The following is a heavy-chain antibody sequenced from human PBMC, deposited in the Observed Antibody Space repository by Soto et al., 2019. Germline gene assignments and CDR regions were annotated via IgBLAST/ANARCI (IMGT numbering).Heavy chain of an antibody. J-gene: IGHJ4*02. CDR2: ISFQGTND. V-gene: IGHV3-30*18. Sequence: QVQLVESGGGVVQPGGSLRLSCAGSGFNFNNYGMYWVRQAPGKGPEWVAFISFQGTNDYYAEAVKGRFTISKDYSKKTLFLQMNSLRADDTAMYYCVKLMFDHDSSGFSGDYWGQGTLVTVS. CDR3: VKLMFDHDSSGFSGDY. CDR1: GFNFNNYG. D-gene: IGHD3-22*01.